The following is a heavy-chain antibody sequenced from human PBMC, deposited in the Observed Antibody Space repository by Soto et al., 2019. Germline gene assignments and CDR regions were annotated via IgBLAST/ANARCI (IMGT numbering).Heavy chain of an antibody. D-gene: IGHD5-12*01. CDR3: AAGGGLPRYY. CDR2: VYHSGST. J-gene: IGHJ4*02. Sequence: QLQLQESGSGLVKPSQTLSLTCAVSGGSISSGGYSWSWIRQPPGKGLEWIGYVYHSGSTHYSPSLKSRVTISVDRSKNQFSLKLSSVTAADTAVYYCAAGGGLPRYYWGQGTLVTVSS. CDR1: GGSISSGGYS. V-gene: IGHV4-30-2*01.